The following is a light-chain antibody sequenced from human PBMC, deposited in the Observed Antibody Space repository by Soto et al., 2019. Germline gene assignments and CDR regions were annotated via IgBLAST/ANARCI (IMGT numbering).Light chain of an antibody. CDR2: VNNDGSH. Sequence: QSVLTQSPSASASLGASVKLTCNLSSGHSNYAIAWHQQQSEKGPRYLMNVNNDGSHITGDGIPDRLSGSSSGAERYLTISSLQYEDEADYYCQTWGTGYWVFGGGTKVTVL. CDR1: SGHSNYA. CDR3: QTWGTGYWV. J-gene: IGLJ3*02. V-gene: IGLV4-69*01.